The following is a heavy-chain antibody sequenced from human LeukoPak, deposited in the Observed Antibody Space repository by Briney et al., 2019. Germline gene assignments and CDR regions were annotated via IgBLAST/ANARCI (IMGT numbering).Heavy chain of an antibody. CDR1: GFTFSTYA. CDR2: ISGSTGRT. Sequence: GGSLRLSCAAPGFTFSTYAMSWVRQAPGKGLEWVSAISGSTGRTYYADSVKGRFTISRDNAKNTLYLQMNSLRAEDTAVYYCARDVSDRSGSDDAFDIWGQGTMVTVSS. D-gene: IGHD3-22*01. V-gene: IGHV3-23*01. CDR3: ARDVSDRSGSDDAFDI. J-gene: IGHJ3*02.